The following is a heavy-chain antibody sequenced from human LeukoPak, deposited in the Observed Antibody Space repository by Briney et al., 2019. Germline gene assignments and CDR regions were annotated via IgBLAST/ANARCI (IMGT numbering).Heavy chain of an antibody. D-gene: IGHD3-16*02. CDR3: ARGGYCYRH. J-gene: IGHJ4*02. CDR1: GFTFNDYP. CDR2: ISGDGSVT. Sequence: GGSLRLSCAASGFTFNDYPMHWVRQAPGKGLEWVALISGDGSVTYYADSVKGRFTISRDNAKKSVYLQMNSLRAEDTALYYCARGGYCYRHWGQGTLVTVSS. V-gene: IGHV3-43*02.